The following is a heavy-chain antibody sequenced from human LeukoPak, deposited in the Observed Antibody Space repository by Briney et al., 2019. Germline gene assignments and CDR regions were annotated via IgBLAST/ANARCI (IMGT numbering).Heavy chain of an antibody. V-gene: IGHV3-53*01. CDR3: ARVEQYSSSWYVY. J-gene: IGHJ4*02. D-gene: IGHD6-13*01. CDR2: IYSGGST. Sequence: GGSLRLSCAASGFTVSSNYMSWVRQAPGKGLEWVSVIYSGGSTYYADSVKGRFTISRDNSKNTLYLQMNSLRAEDTAVYYCARVEQYSSSWYVYWGQGTLVTVSS. CDR1: GFTVSSNY.